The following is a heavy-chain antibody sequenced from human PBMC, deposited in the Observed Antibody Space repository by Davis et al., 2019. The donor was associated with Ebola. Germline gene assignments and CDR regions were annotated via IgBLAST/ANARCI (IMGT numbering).Heavy chain of an antibody. J-gene: IGHJ4*02. CDR2: ISYDGSNK. D-gene: IGHD6-19*01. CDR1: GFTFSSYA. V-gene: IGHV3-30*04. CDR3: ARDPYSSGWPLDY. Sequence: GGSLRLSCAASGFTFSSYAMHWVRQAPGKGLEWVAVISYDGSNKYYADSVKGRFTISRDNSKNTLYLQMNSLRAEDTAVYYCARDPYSSGWPLDYWGQGTLVTVSS.